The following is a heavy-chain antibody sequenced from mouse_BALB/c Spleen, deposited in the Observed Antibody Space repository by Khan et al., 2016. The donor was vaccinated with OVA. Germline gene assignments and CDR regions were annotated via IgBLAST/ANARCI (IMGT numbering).Heavy chain of an antibody. CDR1: GYSITSGYY. D-gene: IGHD4-1*01. CDR2: ISYDGSN. CDR3: GREWDGFDY. J-gene: IGHJ2*01. Sequence: EVQLQESGPGLVKPSQSLSLTCSVTGYSITSGYYWNWIRQFPGNKLEWMGYISYDGSNNYNPSLKNRISITRDTSKNQFFLKLNSVTTEDTATDYCGREWDGFDYWGQGTPLTVPS. V-gene: IGHV3-6*02.